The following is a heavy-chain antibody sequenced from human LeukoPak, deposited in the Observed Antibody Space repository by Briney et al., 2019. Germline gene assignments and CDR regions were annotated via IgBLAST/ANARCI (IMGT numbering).Heavy chain of an antibody. D-gene: IGHD4-17*01. V-gene: IGHV4-30-2*01. CDR1: GGSISSGGYS. Sequence: SETLSLTCAVSGGSISSGGYSWSWIRQPPGKGLEWIGYIYHSGSTYYNPSLKSRVTISVDRSKNQFSLKLSSGTAADTAVYYCARGYGDYDYFDYWGQGTLVTVSS. CDR2: IYHSGST. CDR3: ARGYGDYDYFDY. J-gene: IGHJ4*02.